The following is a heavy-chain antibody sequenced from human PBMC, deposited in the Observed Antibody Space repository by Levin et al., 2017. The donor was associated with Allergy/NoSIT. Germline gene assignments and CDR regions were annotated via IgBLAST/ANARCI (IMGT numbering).Heavy chain of an antibody. Sequence: SETLSLTCTVSGASITSGAHYWTWIRQLPGKSLEYIGNIYYSGTTYYNPSLKSRLTISLDTSLNQFSLKLRSVTAADTAVYYCERGGRRFGPAAATDSWGQGTLVTVSS. CDR3: ERGGRRFGPAAATDS. CDR1: GASITSGAHY. V-gene: IGHV4-31*03. D-gene: IGHD2-2*01. CDR2: IYYSGTT. J-gene: IGHJ4*02.